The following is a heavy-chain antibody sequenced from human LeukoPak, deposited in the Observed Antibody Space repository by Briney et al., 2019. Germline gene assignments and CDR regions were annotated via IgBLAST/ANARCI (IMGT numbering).Heavy chain of an antibody. CDR3: AKGYCSSTSCYSDI. CDR1: GFTFDDYT. Sequence: PGGSLRLSCAASGFTFDDYTMHWVRQAPGKGLEWVSGISWNSGSIGYADSVKGRFTISRDNAKNSLYLQMNSLRAEDMALYYCAKGYCSSTSCYSDIWGQGTMVTVSS. CDR2: ISWNSGSI. D-gene: IGHD2-2*01. J-gene: IGHJ3*02. V-gene: IGHV3-9*03.